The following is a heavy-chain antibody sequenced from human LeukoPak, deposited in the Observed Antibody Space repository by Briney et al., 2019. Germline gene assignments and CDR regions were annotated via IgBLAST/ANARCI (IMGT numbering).Heavy chain of an antibody. Sequence: PGGSLRLSCAASGFTFGIYAMNWVRQAPGKGLEWVSYIGPSGSNIYYADSVKGRFTISRDNAKDSLYLRMNSLRAEDTAIYYCAKDGDSTGYYSSYYNHMDVWGKGTSVTISS. CDR3: AKDGDSTGYYSSYYNHMDV. CDR2: IGPSGSNI. V-gene: IGHV3-48*01. J-gene: IGHJ6*03. CDR1: GFTFGIYA. D-gene: IGHD3-22*01.